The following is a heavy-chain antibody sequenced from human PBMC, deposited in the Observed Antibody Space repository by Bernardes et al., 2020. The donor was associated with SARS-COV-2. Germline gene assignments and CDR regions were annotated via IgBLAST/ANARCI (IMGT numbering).Heavy chain of an antibody. CDR2: VYYSGST. J-gene: IGHJ4*02. D-gene: IGHD3-10*01. CDR3: ARGNYYGTADS. CDR1: GGSINISPYY. Sequence: SETLSLTCTLSGGSINISPYYWSWIRQPPGKGLEWIGYVYYSGSTNYNPSLKSRVTISVDTSKNQFSLKLSSVTAADTAVYYCARGNYYGTADSWGQGTLVTVSS. V-gene: IGHV4-61*01.